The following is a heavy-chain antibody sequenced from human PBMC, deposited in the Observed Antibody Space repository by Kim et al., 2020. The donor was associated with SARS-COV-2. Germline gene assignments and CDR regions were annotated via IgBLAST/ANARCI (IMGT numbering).Heavy chain of an antibody. Sequence: RSKWYNDYAVSMKSRITITPDTSKNQFSLHLNSVSPEDTAVYYCARNLETWGQGTLVTVSS. CDR2: RSKWYN. J-gene: IGHJ4*02. D-gene: IGHD1-1*01. V-gene: IGHV6-1*01. CDR3: ARNLET.